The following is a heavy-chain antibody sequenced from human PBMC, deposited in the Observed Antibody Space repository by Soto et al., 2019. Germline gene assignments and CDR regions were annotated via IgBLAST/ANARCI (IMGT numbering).Heavy chain of an antibody. CDR1: GASIHNGGHF. V-gene: IGHV4-30-2*06. CDR2: IHNSGST. J-gene: IGHJ5*02. CDR3: ARVPDR. Sequence: SETLSLTCSVSGASIHNGGHFWSWIRQSPGRGLEWIGHIHNSGSTYYNPSLKSRVTISVDRSKNQFSLKLSSVTAADTAVYYCARVPDRWGQGTLVTVSS. D-gene: IGHD2-2*01.